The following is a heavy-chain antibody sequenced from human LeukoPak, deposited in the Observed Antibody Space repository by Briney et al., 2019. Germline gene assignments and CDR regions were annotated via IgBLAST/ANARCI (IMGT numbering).Heavy chain of an antibody. J-gene: IGHJ5*02. CDR3: ARGPLTVTRGFDP. Sequence: SETLSLTCTVSGGSINIYYWSWIRQPAGKGLEWIGRIYTSGSTNYNPSLKSRVTMSVDTSKNQFSLKLSSVTAADTAIYYCARGPLTVTRGFDPWGQGTLVTVSS. CDR1: GGSINIYY. CDR2: IYTSGST. D-gene: IGHD4-17*01. V-gene: IGHV4-4*07.